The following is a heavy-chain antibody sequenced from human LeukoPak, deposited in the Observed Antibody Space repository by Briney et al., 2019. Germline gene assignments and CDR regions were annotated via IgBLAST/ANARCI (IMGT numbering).Heavy chain of an antibody. D-gene: IGHD6-19*01. V-gene: IGHV3-23*01. Sequence: PGGSLRLSCAASGFTFSSYAMSWVRQAPGKGLEWVSAISGSGGSTYYADSVKGRFTISRDNSKNTLYLQMNSLRAEDTAIYYCAKDPAGGSGWYGAFDIWGQGTMVTVSS. CDR1: GFTFSSYA. J-gene: IGHJ3*02. CDR3: AKDPAGGSGWYGAFDI. CDR2: ISGSGGST.